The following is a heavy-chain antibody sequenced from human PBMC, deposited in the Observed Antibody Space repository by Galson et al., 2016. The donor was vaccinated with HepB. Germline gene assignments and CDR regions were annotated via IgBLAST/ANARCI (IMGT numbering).Heavy chain of an antibody. CDR2: IYWDDDK. D-gene: IGHD6-19*01. V-gene: IGHV2-5*02. CDR1: GFSLSTSGMG. J-gene: IGHJ4*02. CDR3: AHREYSSAWVGVFEY. Sequence: PALVKPTQTLTLTCTFSGFSLSTSGMGVGWIRQPPGKALEWLALIYWDDDKRYSPSLKSRLTITKDTSKNQVVLTMTNMDPVDTATYYCAHREYSSAWVGVFEYWGQGTLVIVFS.